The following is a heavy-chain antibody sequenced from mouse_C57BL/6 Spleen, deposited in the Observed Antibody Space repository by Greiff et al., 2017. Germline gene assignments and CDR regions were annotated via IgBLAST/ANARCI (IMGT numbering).Heavy chain of an antibody. Sequence: EVQLQQSGPELVKPGASVKISCKASGYTFTDYYMNWVKQSPGKSLEWIGDINPNNGGTSYNQKFKGKATLTVDKSSSTAYMELRSLTSEDSAVYYCGIYDGYYAWFADWGQGTLVTVSA. CDR2: INPNNGGT. CDR3: GIYDGYYAWFAD. V-gene: IGHV1-26*01. D-gene: IGHD2-3*01. CDR1: GYTFTDYY. J-gene: IGHJ3*01.